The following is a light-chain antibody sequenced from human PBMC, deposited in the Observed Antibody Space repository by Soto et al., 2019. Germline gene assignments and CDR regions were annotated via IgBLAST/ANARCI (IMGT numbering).Light chain of an antibody. CDR2: GNS. CDR1: SSNIGAGYG. J-gene: IGLJ3*02. V-gene: IGLV1-40*01. CDR3: QSYDSSLSGWV. Sequence: SVLTQPPSVSGAPGQRVTISCTGSSSNIGAGYGVHWYQQLPGTAPKLLIYGNSNRPSGVPDRFSGSKSGTSASLDITGLQAEDEADYYCQSYDSSLSGWVFGGGTKLTVL.